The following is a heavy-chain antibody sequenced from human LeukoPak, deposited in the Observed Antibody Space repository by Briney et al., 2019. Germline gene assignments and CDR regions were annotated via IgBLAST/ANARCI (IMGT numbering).Heavy chain of an antibody. D-gene: IGHD3-10*01. CDR1: GYTFTSYY. Sequence: ASVKGSCKASGYTFTSYYMHWVRQAPGQGLEWMGIINPSGGSTSYAQKFQGRVTMTRDTSTSTVYMELSSLRSEDTAVYYYAREKVMVRGVIYYYYYGMDVWGQGTTVTVSS. J-gene: IGHJ6*02. V-gene: IGHV1-46*01. CDR3: AREKVMVRGVIYYYYYGMDV. CDR2: INPSGGST.